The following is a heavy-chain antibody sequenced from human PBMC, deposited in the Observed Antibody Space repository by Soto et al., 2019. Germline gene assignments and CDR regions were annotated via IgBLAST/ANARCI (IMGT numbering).Heavy chain of an antibody. V-gene: IGHV1-18*01. CDR3: ARERREITFGGVIVPLDY. CDR1: GYTFTSYG. D-gene: IGHD3-16*02. Sequence: QVQLVQSGAEVKKPGASVKVSCKASGYTFTSYGISWVRQAPGQGLEWMGWISADNGNTNYAQKLQGRVTMTTDTSTSTAYMELRSLRSDDTAVYYCARERREITFGGVIVPLDYWGQGTLVTVSS. CDR2: ISADNGNT. J-gene: IGHJ4*02.